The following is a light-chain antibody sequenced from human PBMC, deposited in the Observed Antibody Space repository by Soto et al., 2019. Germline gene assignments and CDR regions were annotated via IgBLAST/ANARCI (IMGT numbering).Light chain of an antibody. CDR2: DAS. CDR1: QRVIRW. Sequence: DIQMTQSPSTLSASVGDRVTIACRASQRVIRWLACYQKKPGKAPKLLIYDASNLQSGVPSRFSGSGSGTEFTLRISSLQPDDFATYYCQEYNSGWRFGQGTKVEIK. J-gene: IGKJ1*01. V-gene: IGKV1-5*01. CDR3: QEYNSGWR.